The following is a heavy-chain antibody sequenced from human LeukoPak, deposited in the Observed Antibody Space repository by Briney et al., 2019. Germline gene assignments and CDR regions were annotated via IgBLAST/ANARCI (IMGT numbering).Heavy chain of an antibody. Sequence: GGSLRLSCAASGFTFSSYGMHWVRQAPGKGLEWVAVISYDGSNKYYADSVKGRFTISRDNSKNTLYLQMNSLRAEDTAVYYCAKQNIFERYFDYWGQGTLVTVSS. V-gene: IGHV3-30*18. D-gene: IGHD2/OR15-2a*01. CDR2: ISYDGSNK. CDR1: GFTFSSYG. CDR3: AKQNIFERYFDY. J-gene: IGHJ4*02.